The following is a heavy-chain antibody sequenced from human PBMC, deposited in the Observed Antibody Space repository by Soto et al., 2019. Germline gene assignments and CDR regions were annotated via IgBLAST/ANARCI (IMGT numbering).Heavy chain of an antibody. Sequence: QVNLQGSGPGLWRPSKTLSPPCPFFGGSISSGGSSWSWIRQHPGKGLEWIGYIYYSGSTYYNPSLKSRVTISVDTSKNQFSLKLSSVTAADTAVYYWARSVTPWGQGTLVTVSS. V-gene: IGHV4-31*03. CDR2: IYYSGST. J-gene: IGHJ5*02. CDR1: GGSISSGGSS. CDR3: ARSVTP. D-gene: IGHD3-10*01.